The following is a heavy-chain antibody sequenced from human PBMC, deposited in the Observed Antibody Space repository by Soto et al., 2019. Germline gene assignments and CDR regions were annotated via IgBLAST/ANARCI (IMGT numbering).Heavy chain of an antibody. V-gene: IGHV3-23*01. CDR2: ISGSGGST. CDR3: AKDSYYDSSGYYYY. D-gene: IGHD3-22*01. CDR1: GFTFSSYA. J-gene: IGHJ4*02. Sequence: PGGSLRLSCAASGFTFSSYAMSWVRQAPGKGLEWVSAISGSGGSTYYADSVKGRFTISRDNSKNTLYLQMNSLRAEDTAEYYCAKDSYYDSSGYYYYWGQGTLVTVSS.